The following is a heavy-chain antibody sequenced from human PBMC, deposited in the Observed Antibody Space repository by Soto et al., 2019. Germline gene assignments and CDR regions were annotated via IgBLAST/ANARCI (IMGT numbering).Heavy chain of an antibody. Sequence: QVQLQESGPGLVKPSQTLSLTCTVSGGSISSGDYYWSWIRQPPGKGLEWMGYIYYSGSTYYNPSLKSRVTISVDTSKNQFSLKLSSVTAADTAVYYCARDLVRGLQLFDPWGQGTLVTVSS. CDR2: IYYSGST. J-gene: IGHJ5*02. CDR3: ARDLVRGLQLFDP. D-gene: IGHD3-10*02. CDR1: GGSISSGDYY. V-gene: IGHV4-30-4*01.